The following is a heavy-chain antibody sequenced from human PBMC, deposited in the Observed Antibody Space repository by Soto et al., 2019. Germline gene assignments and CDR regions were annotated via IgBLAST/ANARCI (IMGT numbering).Heavy chain of an antibody. D-gene: IGHD2-8*01. V-gene: IGHV3-21*01. CDR3: ARDRGRRVGYCTNGVCYPGYFDY. J-gene: IGHJ4*02. CDR2: ISSSSSYI. CDR1: GFTFSSYS. Sequence: GGSLRLSCAASGFTFSSYSMNWVRQAPGKGLEWVSSISSSSSYIYYADSVKGRFTISRDNAKNSLYLQMNSLRAEDTAVYYCARDRGRRVGYCTNGVCYPGYFDYWGQGTLVTVSS.